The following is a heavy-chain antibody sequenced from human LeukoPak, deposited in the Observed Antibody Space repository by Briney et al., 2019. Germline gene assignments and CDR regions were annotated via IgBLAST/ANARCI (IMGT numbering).Heavy chain of an antibody. J-gene: IGHJ4*02. Sequence: RSSETLSLTCTVSGGSISRSRYYWGWIRQPPGKGLEWIGSIFYGGSTYYNPSLKSRVTISVDTSKNRFSLKLSSVTAAVTAVYYCARQSGRICDTCKGDDFDFWGRGTLVTVSS. CDR2: IFYGGST. V-gene: IGHV4-39*01. D-gene: IGHD2-21*02. CDR3: ARQSGRICDTCKGDDFDF. CDR1: GGSISRSRYY.